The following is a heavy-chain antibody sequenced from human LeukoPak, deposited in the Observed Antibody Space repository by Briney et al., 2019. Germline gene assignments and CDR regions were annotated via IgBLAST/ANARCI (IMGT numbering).Heavy chain of an antibody. CDR1: GGSFSGYY. J-gene: IGHJ4*02. CDR3: ARRSFRIAVAGTFFTQGRYYFGY. D-gene: IGHD6-19*01. CDR2: INHSGST. V-gene: IGHV4-34*01. Sequence: SETLSLTCAVYGGSFSGYYWSWIRQPPGKGLEWIGEINHSGSTNYNPSLKSRVTISVDTSKNQFSLKLSSVTAADTAVYYCARRSFRIAVAGTFFTQGRYYFGYWGQGTLVTVSS.